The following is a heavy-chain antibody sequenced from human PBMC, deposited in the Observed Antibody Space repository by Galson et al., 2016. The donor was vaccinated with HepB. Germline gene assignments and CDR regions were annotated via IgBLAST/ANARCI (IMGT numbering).Heavy chain of an antibody. Sequence: QSGAEVKKPGESLRISCKGSGYSFTNYWITWVRQMPGKGLEWMGRIDPSDSYTNYSPSFQGHVTISADKSISTAYLQWNSLKASDTGMYYCARHKSPLDAFDIWGLGTMVTVSS. CDR2: IDPSDSYT. V-gene: IGHV5-10-1*01. CDR1: GYSFTNYW. J-gene: IGHJ3*02. CDR3: ARHKSPLDAFDI.